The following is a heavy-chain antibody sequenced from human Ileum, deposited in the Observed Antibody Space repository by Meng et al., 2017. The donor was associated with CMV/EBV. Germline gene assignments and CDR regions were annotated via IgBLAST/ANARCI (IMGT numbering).Heavy chain of an antibody. J-gene: IGHJ6*02. D-gene: IGHD6-19*01. CDR1: GGSFSGYY. CDR2: INHSGTT. V-gene: IGHV4-34*01. Sequence: SETLSLTYAVYGGSFSGYYWSWIRQPPGKGLEWIGEINHSGTTNYNPSLKSRVTISVDTSNNQFSLKLRPVTAADTAVYYCARGFIAVVARYYYYGMDVWGQGTTVTVSS. CDR3: ARGFIAVVARYYYYGMDV.